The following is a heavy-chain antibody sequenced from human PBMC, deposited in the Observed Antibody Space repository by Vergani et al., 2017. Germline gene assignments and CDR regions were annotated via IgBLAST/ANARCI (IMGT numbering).Heavy chain of an antibody. CDR3: ARARIAAAGIGWFDP. V-gene: IGHV1-69*04. CDR1: GGTFSSYA. J-gene: IGHJ5*02. Sequence: QVQLVQSGAEVKKPGSSVKVSCKASGGTFSSYAISWVRQAPGQGLEWMGRLIPLLGIANYAQKFQGRVTITADKSTCTAYMELSSLRSEDKAVYYCARARIAAAGIGWFDPWGQGTLVTVSS. CDR2: LIPLLGIA. D-gene: IGHD6-13*01.